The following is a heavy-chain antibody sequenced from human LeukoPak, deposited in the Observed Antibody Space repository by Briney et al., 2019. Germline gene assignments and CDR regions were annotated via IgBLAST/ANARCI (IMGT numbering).Heavy chain of an antibody. D-gene: IGHD3-10*01. J-gene: IGHJ6*02. CDR3: ATDSSMVRGVALLLFYGMDV. V-gene: IGHV1-24*01. CDR1: GYTLTELS. CDR2: FDPEDDET. Sequence: GASVTVSCKVSGYTLTELSMHWVRQAPGKGLEWMGGFDPEDDETIYAQKFQGRVTMTEDTSTDTAYMELSSLRSEDTAVYYCATDSSMVRGVALLLFYGMDVWGQGTTVTVSS.